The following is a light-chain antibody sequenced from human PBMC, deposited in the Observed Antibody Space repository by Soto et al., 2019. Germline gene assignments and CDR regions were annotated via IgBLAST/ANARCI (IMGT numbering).Light chain of an antibody. J-gene: IGLJ3*02. V-gene: IGLV2-8*01. CDR2: EVT. CDR1: SSDVGGYNY. CDR3: SSYADSNIWV. Sequence: QSALTQPPSASGSPGQSVTISCTGTSSDVGGYNYVAWYQHHPGKAPKLMIYEVTKRPSGVPDRFSGSKSGNTASLTVSGLQAEDEDDYYCSSYADSNIWVFGGGTKLTVL.